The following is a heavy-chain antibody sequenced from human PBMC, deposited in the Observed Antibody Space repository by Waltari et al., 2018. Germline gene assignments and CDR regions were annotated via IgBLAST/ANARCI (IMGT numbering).Heavy chain of an antibody. D-gene: IGHD6-19*01. J-gene: IGHJ3*02. CDR1: GYSFTSSW. Sequence: EVQLVQSGAEVTKPGESLKISCKGSGYSFTSSWIGWVLQMPGKGLEWMGIIYPGDSDTRYSPSFQGQVTISADKSISTAYLQWSSLKASDTAMYYCARSVAGTANAFDIWGQGTMVTVSS. CDR3: ARSVAGTANAFDI. V-gene: IGHV5-51*01. CDR2: IYPGDSDT.